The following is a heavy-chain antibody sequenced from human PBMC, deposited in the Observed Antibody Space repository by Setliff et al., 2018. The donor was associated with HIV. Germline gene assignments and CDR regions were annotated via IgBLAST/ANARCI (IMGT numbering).Heavy chain of an antibody. D-gene: IGHD3-10*02. V-gene: IGHV4-38-2*01. CDR2: IYDGGTT. CDR3: VRRDVSFLFGQFDS. J-gene: IGHJ4*02. Sequence: SETLSLTCDVSGYSINNIHYWGWIRQPPGKGLECLGNIYDGGTTYHNPFLKGRVTISIGTSKAQFSLKLISVTAADTAVYYCVRRDVSFLFGQFDSWGQGILVTVSS. CDR1: GYSINNIHY.